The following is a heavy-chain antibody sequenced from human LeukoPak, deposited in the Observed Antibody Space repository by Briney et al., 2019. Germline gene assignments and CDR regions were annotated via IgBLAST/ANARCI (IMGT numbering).Heavy chain of an antibody. CDR3: ARDLSGNYPEFDY. CDR2: ISVSGNT. J-gene: IGHJ4*02. Sequence: PSETLSLTCSVSGGSISSGGHYWSWIRQPAGKGLEWIGRISVSGNTNYNPSLESRVTISVDTSKNQFSLKLNSVTAADTAVYYCARDLSGNYPEFDYWGQGTLVTVSS. CDR1: GGSISSGGHY. D-gene: IGHD1-26*01. V-gene: IGHV4-61*10.